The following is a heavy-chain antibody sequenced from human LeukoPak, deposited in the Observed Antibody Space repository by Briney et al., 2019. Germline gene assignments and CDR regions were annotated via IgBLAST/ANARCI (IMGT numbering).Heavy chain of an antibody. CDR1: GFTFRNYA. J-gene: IGHJ4*02. CDR2: IGDGGAHT. CDR3: GRGSGWFGEVPNS. D-gene: IGHD3-10*01. V-gene: IGHV3-23*01. Sequence: GGSLRLSCAASGFTFRNYAMTWVRQAPGKGLDWVSSIGDGGAHTYYADSVKGRFTISRDNSKNTLYLQMNSLRAEDTAVYYFGRGSGWFGEVPNSWGQGTLVTVSS.